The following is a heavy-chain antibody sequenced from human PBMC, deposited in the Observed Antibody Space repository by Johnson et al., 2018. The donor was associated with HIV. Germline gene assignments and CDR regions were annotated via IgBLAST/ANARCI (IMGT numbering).Heavy chain of an antibody. J-gene: IGHJ3*02. CDR3: ARDSNRYAFDI. CDR2: MSYDGSNK. CDR1: GFTFSSYA. V-gene: IGHV3-30-3*01. Sequence: QVQLVESGGGVVQPGGSLILSCAASGFTFSSYAMHWVRQAPGKGLEWVAIMSYDGSNKYYADSVKGRVTISRDNSKNTLYLQMNSLRAEDTAVYYCARDSNRYAFDIWGQGTMVTVSS. D-gene: IGHD2-8*01.